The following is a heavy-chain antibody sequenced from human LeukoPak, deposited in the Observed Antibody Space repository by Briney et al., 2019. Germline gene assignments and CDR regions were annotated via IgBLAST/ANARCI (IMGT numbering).Heavy chain of an antibody. CDR2: INPNSGGT. V-gene: IGHV1-2*02. D-gene: IGHD4-17*01. CDR3: ARVLFYGDHRGFDY. CDR1: GYTFTGYY. Sequence: ASVKVSCKASGYTFTGYYMHWVRQAPGQGLEWMGWINPNSGGTNYAQKFQGRVTMTRDTSISTAYMELRSLRSDDTAVYYCARVLFYGDHRGFDYWGQGTLATVSS. J-gene: IGHJ4*02.